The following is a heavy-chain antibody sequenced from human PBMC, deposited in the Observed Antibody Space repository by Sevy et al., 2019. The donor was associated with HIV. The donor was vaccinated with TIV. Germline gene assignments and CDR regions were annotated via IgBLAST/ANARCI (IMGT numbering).Heavy chain of an antibody. CDR2: VYYTGKT. V-gene: IGHV4-59*01. CDR1: GVSITRSY. Sequence: SETLSLTCNVSGVSITRSYWNWIRQTPGKGLEWIAFVYYTGKTNYNPSLKSRVTVSLDTSKSQFSLKLSSVTAADTAVYYCARGGAGRQFDYYYYMDVWGKGTTVTVS. D-gene: IGHD6-6*01. CDR3: ARGGAGRQFDYYYYMDV. J-gene: IGHJ6*03.